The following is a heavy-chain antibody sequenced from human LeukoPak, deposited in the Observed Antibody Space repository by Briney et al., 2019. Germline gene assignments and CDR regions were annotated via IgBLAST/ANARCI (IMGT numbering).Heavy chain of an antibody. Sequence: GASVKVSCKASGYTFTSCDINWVRQATGQGLEWMGWMNPNSGNTGYAQKFQGRVTMTRNTSISTAHMELSSLRSEDTAVYYCARGGAYCGGDCYPYSDYWGQGTLVTVSS. V-gene: IGHV1-8*01. J-gene: IGHJ4*02. CDR3: ARGGAYCGGDCYPYSDY. CDR2: MNPNSGNT. CDR1: GYTFTSCD. D-gene: IGHD2-21*02.